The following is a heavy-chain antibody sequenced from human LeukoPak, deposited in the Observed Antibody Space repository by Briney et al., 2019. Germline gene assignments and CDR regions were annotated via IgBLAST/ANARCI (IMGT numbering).Heavy chain of an antibody. CDR3: ARVPGGYSYRTYFDY. J-gene: IGHJ4*02. V-gene: IGHV3-48*01. CDR1: GFTFSPYN. D-gene: IGHD5-18*01. Sequence: GGSLRLSCTASGFTFSPYNMNWVRQAPGKGLEWVSYINSGSSTIYYADSVKGRFTISRDNAKNSLYLQMNSLRAEDTAVYYCARVPGGYSYRTYFDYWGQGTLVTVSS. CDR2: INSGSSTI.